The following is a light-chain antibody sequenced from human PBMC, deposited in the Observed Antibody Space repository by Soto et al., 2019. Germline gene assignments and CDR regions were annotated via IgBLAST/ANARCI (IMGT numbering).Light chain of an antibody. CDR3: SSYISSSTPYG. CDR2: DVS. CDR1: SSDVGGYNY. Sequence: QSVLTQPASVSGSPGQSITISCTGTSSDVGGYNYVSWYQQHPGKAPKLMIYDVSNRPSGVSNRFSGSKSGNTASLTISGRQAEDEADYSCSSYISSSTPYGFGSGTKVTVL. V-gene: IGLV2-14*01. J-gene: IGLJ1*01.